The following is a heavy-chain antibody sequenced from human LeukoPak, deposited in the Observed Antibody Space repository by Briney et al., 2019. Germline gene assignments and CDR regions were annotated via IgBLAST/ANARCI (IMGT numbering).Heavy chain of an antibody. D-gene: IGHD6-13*01. Sequence: SVKVSCKASGGDLSRYGISWVRLAPGQGLEWMGGIIPIFGTKNYAQRFQGRVTITTDESTSAVYMELNSLRSEDTAVYYCARDRIPAAPSYSYFYMDVWGKGTTVTVSS. J-gene: IGHJ6*03. CDR2: IIPIFGTK. CDR3: ARDRIPAAPSYSYFYMDV. V-gene: IGHV1-69*05. CDR1: GGDLSRYG.